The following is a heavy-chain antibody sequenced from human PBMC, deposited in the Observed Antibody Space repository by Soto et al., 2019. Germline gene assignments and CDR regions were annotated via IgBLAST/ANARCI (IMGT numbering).Heavy chain of an antibody. D-gene: IGHD4-17*01. Sequence: SETLSLTCTVSGGSVTNSSYYWGWIRQSPGKGLEWIGSVYYRGRSYSKSSVKSRVTISVDTSKNRFSLSLNSVTASDTAVYFCVSQRTTVPTQTYFDYWGPGALVTVSS. CDR3: VSQRTTVPTQTYFDY. CDR1: GGSVTNSSYY. CDR2: VYYRGRS. V-gene: IGHV4-39*01. J-gene: IGHJ4*02.